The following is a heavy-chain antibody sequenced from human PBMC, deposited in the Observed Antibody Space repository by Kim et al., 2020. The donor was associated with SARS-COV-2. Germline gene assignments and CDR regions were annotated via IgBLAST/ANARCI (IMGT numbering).Heavy chain of an antibody. D-gene: IGHD6-13*01. V-gene: IGHV4-34*01. CDR3: ARGPYSSTWYGPRNWFDP. Sequence: LKSRVNISVDTSKNQFSLKLSSVTAADTAVYYCARGPYSSTWYGPRNWFDPWGQGTLVTVSS. J-gene: IGHJ5*02.